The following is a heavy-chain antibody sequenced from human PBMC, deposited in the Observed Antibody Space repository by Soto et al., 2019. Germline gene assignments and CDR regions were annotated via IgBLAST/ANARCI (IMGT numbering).Heavy chain of an antibody. D-gene: IGHD1-1*01. CDR1: TFSFSDSY. J-gene: IGHJ4*02. V-gene: IGHV3-11*01. CDR2: ISSSSGTI. Sequence: QVQLVESGGGLVRPGGSLRLSCAASTFSFSDSYMTWIRQAPGKGLEWVGYISSSSGTISYAGSVKGRFPISRDNAKNTLYLQMNSLRADDTAVYYCARAVFASKTAFDSWGQGSLVTVS. CDR3: ARAVFASKTAFDS.